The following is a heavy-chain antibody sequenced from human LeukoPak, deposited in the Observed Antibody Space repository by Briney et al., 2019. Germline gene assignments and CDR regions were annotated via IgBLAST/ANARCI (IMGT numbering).Heavy chain of an antibody. J-gene: IGHJ6*03. V-gene: IGHV4-4*07. Sequence: SETLSLTCTVSGGSISSYYWSWIRQPAGKGLEWIGRIYTSGSTNYNPSLKGRVAMSVDTSKNQFSLKLSSVTAADTAVYYCARDGGCSSTSCHYYYYYMDVWGKGTTVTVSS. CDR2: IYTSGST. CDR3: ARDGGCSSTSCHYYYYYMDV. CDR1: GGSISSYY. D-gene: IGHD2-2*01.